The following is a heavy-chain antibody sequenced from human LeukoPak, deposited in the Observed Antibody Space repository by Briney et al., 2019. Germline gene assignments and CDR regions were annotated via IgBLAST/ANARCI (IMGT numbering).Heavy chain of an antibody. J-gene: IGHJ6*02. Sequence: ASVKVSCKASGGTFSSYAISWVRQAPGQGLEWMGRIIPILGIANYAQKFQGRVTITADKSTSTAYMELSSLRSEDTAVYYCARTSGVVYGMDVWGQGTTVTASS. CDR1: GGTFSSYA. CDR3: ARTSGVVYGMDV. D-gene: IGHD3-3*01. CDR2: IIPILGIA. V-gene: IGHV1-69*04.